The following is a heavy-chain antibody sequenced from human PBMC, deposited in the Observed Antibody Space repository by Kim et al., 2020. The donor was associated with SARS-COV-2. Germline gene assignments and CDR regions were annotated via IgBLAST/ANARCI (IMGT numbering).Heavy chain of an antibody. Sequence: GGSLRLSCAASGFTFDDYAMHWVRQAPGKGLEWVSRISGDGGSTYYADSVKGRFTISRDNSKNSLYLQMNSLRTEDTALYYCAKEGSVYAIYYYGMDVWGQGTTVTVSS. CDR1: GFTFDDYA. CDR2: ISGDGGST. J-gene: IGHJ6*02. D-gene: IGHD2-8*01. CDR3: AKEGSVYAIYYYGMDV. V-gene: IGHV3-43*02.